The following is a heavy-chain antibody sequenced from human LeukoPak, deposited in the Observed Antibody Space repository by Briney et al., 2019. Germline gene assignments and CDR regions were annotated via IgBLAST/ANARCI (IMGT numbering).Heavy chain of an antibody. CDR3: ARGEDTAMVTGGYNWFDP. D-gene: IGHD5-18*01. CDR1: GFTFSSYT. Sequence: PGGSLRLSCAASGFTFSSYTINWVRQAPGKGLEWVSSITSSSNYIYYADSVKGRFTISRDNAKNSLYLQMNSLRAEDTAVYYCARGEDTAMVTGGYNWFDPWGQGTLVTVSS. J-gene: IGHJ5*02. CDR2: ITSSSNYI. V-gene: IGHV3-21*01.